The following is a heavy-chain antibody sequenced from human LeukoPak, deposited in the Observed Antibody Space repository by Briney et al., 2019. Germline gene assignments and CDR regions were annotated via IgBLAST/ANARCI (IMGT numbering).Heavy chain of an antibody. CDR2: INPNSGGT. D-gene: IGHD2-21*02. Sequence: ASVKVSCKASGYTFTGYYMHWVRQAPGQGLEWMGWINPNSGGTNYAQKFQGRVTMTRDTSISTAHMELSRLRSDDTAVYYCARERVVTATRDYYYYYMDVWGKGTTVTVSS. V-gene: IGHV1-2*02. CDR1: GYTFTGYY. CDR3: ARERVVTATRDYYYYYMDV. J-gene: IGHJ6*03.